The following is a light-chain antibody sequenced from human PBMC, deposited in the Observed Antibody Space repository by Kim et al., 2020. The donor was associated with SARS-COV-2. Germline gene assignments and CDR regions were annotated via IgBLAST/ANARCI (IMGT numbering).Light chain of an antibody. J-gene: IGKJ2*01. CDR3: QQYNAPPYT. V-gene: IGKV4-1*01. CDR2: WAS. Sequence: DIVMTQSPDSLAVSLGERATINCKSSQNILYTSNNKNYLAWYQQKPGQPPKLLIYWASSRESGVPELFTGSGSGTDFTLTISGLQAEDVAVYYCQQYNAPPYTFGQGTKLEI. CDR1: QNILYTSNNKNY.